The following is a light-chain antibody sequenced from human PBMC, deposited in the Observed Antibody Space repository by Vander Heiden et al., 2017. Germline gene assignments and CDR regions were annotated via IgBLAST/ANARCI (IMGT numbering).Light chain of an antibody. V-gene: IGLV1-40*01. J-gene: IGLJ2*01. CDR3: QSYDSSLSGSPVV. CDR2: GNS. Sequence: QSVLTQPPSVSGAPGQRVTISCTGSSSNIGAVYDVHWYQQLPGTAPNLLIFGNSNRPSGVPDRFSGSKSGTSASLAITGLQAEDEADYYCQSYDSSLSGSPVVFGGGTKLTVL. CDR1: SSNIGAVYD.